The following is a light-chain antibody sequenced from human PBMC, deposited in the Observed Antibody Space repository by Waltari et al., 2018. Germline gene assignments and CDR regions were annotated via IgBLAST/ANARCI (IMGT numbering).Light chain of an antibody. V-gene: IGLV4-69*01. CDR3: QTGCTCVQSV. Sequence: QPVLTQSPSASASPGASAELTCTLSSVSCSYAVVWHQRQPVSGSRYLMRVNSDGTPTKGDGCPYRGSGSSSGATRSLTLSILQSDDEDDYYCQTGCTCVQSVFGGGSKVTVL. J-gene: IGLJ2*01. CDR1: SVSCSYA. CDR2: VNSDGTP.